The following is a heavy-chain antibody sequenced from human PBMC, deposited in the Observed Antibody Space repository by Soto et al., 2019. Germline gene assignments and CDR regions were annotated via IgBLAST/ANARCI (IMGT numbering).Heavy chain of an antibody. CDR3: AREAGYSSSWYTLPRPGYYYYGMDV. J-gene: IGHJ6*02. CDR2: INHSGST. V-gene: IGHV4-34*01. Sequence: SEPLCLTCAVYGGSFSGYYWSWIRQPPGKGLEWIGEINHSGSTNYNPYLKSRVTISVDTSKNQFSLKLSSVTAADTAVYYCAREAGYSSSWYTLPRPGYYYYGMDVWGQGTTVTVSS. CDR1: GGSFSGYY. D-gene: IGHD6-13*01.